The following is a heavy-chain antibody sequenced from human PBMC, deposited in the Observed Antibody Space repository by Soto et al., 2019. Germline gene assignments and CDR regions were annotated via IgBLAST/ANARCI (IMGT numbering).Heavy chain of an antibody. D-gene: IGHD4-17*01. CDR1: GFTVSGNY. CDR2: IYSGGTT. CDR3: ARGSRGLLDY. Sequence: PGGSLRLSCAVSGFTVSGNYMYWVRQAPGKGLEWVSIIYSGGTTYYADSVKGRFTISRDNSKNTLYLQMKSLRGEDTAVYYCARGSRGLLDYWGQGTLVTVSS. J-gene: IGHJ4*02. V-gene: IGHV3-53*01.